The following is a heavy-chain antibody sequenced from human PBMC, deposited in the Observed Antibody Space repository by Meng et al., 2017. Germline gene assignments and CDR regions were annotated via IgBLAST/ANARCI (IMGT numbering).Heavy chain of an antibody. CDR2: INAYNGYT. CDR1: AHTLSSDG. V-gene: IGHV1-18*01. J-gene: IGHJ4*02. CDR3: ATRGNPYLDC. Sequence: QGQLVHAGAQVQKPGAAVKVSCNASAHTLSSDGFAWVRQAPGQGLEWMGWINAYNGYTDYAQKFLGRVTLTTDTSTNTGYMELRSLTSDDTAVYYCATRGNPYLDCWGQGTLVTVSS.